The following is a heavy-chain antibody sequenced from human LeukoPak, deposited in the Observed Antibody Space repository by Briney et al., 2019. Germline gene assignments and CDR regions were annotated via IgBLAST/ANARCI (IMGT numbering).Heavy chain of an antibody. CDR1: GFTFSSYA. D-gene: IGHD6-13*01. CDR3: ARVPSWYYGDY. Sequence: TGGSLRLSCAASGFTFSSYAMHWVRQAPGKGLEWVAVISYDGSNEYYADSVKGRFTISRDNSKNTLYLQMNSLRAEDTAVYYCARVPSWYYGDYWGQGTLVTVSS. J-gene: IGHJ4*02. CDR2: ISYDGSNE. V-gene: IGHV3-30*04.